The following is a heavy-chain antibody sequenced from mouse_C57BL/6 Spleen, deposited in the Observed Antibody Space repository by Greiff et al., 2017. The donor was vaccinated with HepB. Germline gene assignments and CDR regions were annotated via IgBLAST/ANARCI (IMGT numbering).Heavy chain of an antibody. J-gene: IGHJ2*01. D-gene: IGHD1-1*01. V-gene: IGHV1-50*01. CDR1: GYTFTSYW. CDR2: IDPSDSYT. CDR3: ARQGYGSSGGY. Sequence: QVQLQQPGAELVKPGASVKLSCKASGYTFTSYWMQWVKQRPGQGLEWIGEIDPSDSYTNYNQKFKGKATLSGDTSSSTAYMQLSSLTSEDSAVYYYARQGYGSSGGYWGQGTTLPGSS.